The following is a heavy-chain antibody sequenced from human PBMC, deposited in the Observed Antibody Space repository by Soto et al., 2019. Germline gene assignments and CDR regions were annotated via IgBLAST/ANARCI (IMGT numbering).Heavy chain of an antibody. V-gene: IGHV3-7*01. Sequence: EVQLVESGGGWVQPGGSLRLSCEASRFIFSSYWMSWVRQAPGKGLEWVANIKPDGSEKYYVDSVKGRFTISRDNTGKSLYLQMNSLRAEDTAVYYCARVVFAYGDYVGAFDIWGQGTMVTVSS. D-gene: IGHD4-17*01. CDR3: ARVVFAYGDYVGAFDI. J-gene: IGHJ3*02. CDR1: RFIFSSYW. CDR2: IKPDGSEK.